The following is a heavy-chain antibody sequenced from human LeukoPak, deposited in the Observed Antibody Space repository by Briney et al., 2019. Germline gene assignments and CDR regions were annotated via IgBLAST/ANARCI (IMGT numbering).Heavy chain of an antibody. V-gene: IGHV3-48*02. CDR1: GFTFSSYS. J-gene: IGHJ4*02. CDR3: ARASGSHFDY. Sequence: GGSLRLSCAASGFTFSSYSXXWXRQAXGKXLEYISYISSSSSTIYYADSVKGRFTISRDNAKNSLYLQMNSLRDEDTAVYYCARASGSHFDYWGQGTLVTVSS. D-gene: IGHD5-12*01. CDR2: ISSSSSTI.